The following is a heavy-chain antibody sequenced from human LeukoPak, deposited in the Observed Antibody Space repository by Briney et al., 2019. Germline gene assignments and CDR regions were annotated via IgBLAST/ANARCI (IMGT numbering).Heavy chain of an antibody. Sequence: ASVKVSCKASGYTFTSYDLNWVRQATGQGLEWMGWMNPNSGNTGYAQKFQGRVTMTRNTSISTAYMELSSLRSEDTAVYYCARGLGSVVPAAKALGYWGQGTLVTVSS. CDR3: ARGLGSVVPAAKALGY. D-gene: IGHD2-2*01. J-gene: IGHJ4*02. CDR2: MNPNSGNT. CDR1: GYTFTSYD. V-gene: IGHV1-8*01.